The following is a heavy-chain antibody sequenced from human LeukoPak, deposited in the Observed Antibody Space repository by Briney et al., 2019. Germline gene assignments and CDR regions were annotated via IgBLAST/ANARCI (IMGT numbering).Heavy chain of an antibody. CDR3: GRGPKGEWPVVGY. Sequence: PSETLSLTCGVSGGSFSDFYWIWIRQPPVKGLEWIGEIHHNGGTDYSPSLKSRVTISVDTSKMQFSLNLSSVTAADTAVYYCGRGPKGEWPVVGYWGQGTLVTVSS. J-gene: IGHJ4*02. CDR2: IHHNGGT. D-gene: IGHD6-19*01. CDR1: GGSFSDFY. V-gene: IGHV4-34*01.